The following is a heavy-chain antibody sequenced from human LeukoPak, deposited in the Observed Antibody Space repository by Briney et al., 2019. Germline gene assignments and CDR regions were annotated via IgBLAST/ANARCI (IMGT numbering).Heavy chain of an antibody. Sequence: SETLSLTCTVSGGSISSSNYSWGWIRQPPGKGLEWIGNIYYSGGTYYNPSLKSRVTISVDTSKNQFSLKLSSVTAADTAVYYCARGGSYPGMDVWGQGTTVTVSS. CDR2: IYYSGGT. CDR3: ARGGSYPGMDV. CDR1: GGSISSSNYS. J-gene: IGHJ6*02. D-gene: IGHD1-26*01. V-gene: IGHV4-39*01.